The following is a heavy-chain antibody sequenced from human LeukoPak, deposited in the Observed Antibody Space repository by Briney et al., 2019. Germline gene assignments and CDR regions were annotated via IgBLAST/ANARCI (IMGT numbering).Heavy chain of an antibody. CDR3: ARRHYGSGSPFIPVAGTFDS. Sequence: ASVKVSCKASGYTFTSYDINWVRQATGQGLEWMEWMNPNSGSTGYAQKFQGRVTMTRNTSISTAYMELSSLRSEDTAVYYCARRHYGSGSPFIPVAGTFDSWGQGTLVTVSS. V-gene: IGHV1-8*01. D-gene: IGHD3-10*01. CDR1: GYTFTSYD. CDR2: MNPNSGST. J-gene: IGHJ4*02.